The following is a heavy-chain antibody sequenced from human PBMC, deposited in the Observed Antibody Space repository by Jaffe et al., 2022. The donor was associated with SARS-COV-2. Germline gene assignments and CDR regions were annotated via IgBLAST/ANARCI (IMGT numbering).Heavy chain of an antibody. V-gene: IGHV3-23*01. CDR3: AKARYGLDAFDI. Sequence: EVQLLESGGGLVQPGGSLRLSCAASGFTFSSYGMTWVRQAPGKGLEWVSLIIGSGGSTYYADSVKGRFTISRDNSKNTLYLQMNSLRAEDTAVYYCAKARYGLDAFDIWGQGTMVTVSS. J-gene: IGHJ3*02. CDR2: IIGSGGST. CDR1: GFTFSSYG. D-gene: IGHD5-18*01.